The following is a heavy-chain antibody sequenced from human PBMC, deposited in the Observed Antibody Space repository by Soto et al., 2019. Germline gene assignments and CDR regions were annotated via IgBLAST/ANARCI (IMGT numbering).Heavy chain of an antibody. CDR3: ARGVGDCSSTSCYAWGGQDFYYYMDV. J-gene: IGHJ6*03. CDR2: TYYRSKWYN. Sequence: SQTLSLTSAISGDSVSSNSAAWNWIRQSPSRGLEWLGRTYYRSKWYNDYAVSVKSRITINPDTSKNQFSLQLNSVTPEDTAVYYCARGVGDCSSTSCYAWGGQDFYYYMDVWGKGTTVTVSS. V-gene: IGHV6-1*01. D-gene: IGHD2-2*01. CDR1: GDSVSSNSAA.